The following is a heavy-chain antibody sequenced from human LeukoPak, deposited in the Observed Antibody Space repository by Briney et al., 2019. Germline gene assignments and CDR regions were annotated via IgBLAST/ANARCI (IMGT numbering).Heavy chain of an antibody. V-gene: IGHV3-7*01. CDR3: ARDRGQYIYGLIPNY. CDR1: GFTFSSYW. J-gene: IGHJ4*02. Sequence: GGSLRLSCAASGFTFSSYWMSWVRHAPGKGLEWVANIKQDGSEKYYVDSVKGRFTISRDNAKNSLYLQMNSLRAEDTAVYYCARDRGQYIYGLIPNYWGQGTLVTVSS. D-gene: IGHD5-18*01. CDR2: IKQDGSEK.